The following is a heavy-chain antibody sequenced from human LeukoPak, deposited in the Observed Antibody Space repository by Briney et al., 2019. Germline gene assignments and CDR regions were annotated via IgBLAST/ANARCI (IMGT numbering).Heavy chain of an antibody. CDR3: ARAPAYGGDYSYYFDY. CDR2: IGTAGDT. Sequence: GRSLRLSCAASGFTFSSYDMHWVRQATGKGLEWVSAIGTAGDTYYPGSVKGRFTISRENAKNSLYLQMNSLRAGDTAVYYCARAPAYGGDYSYYFDYWGQGTLVTVSS. V-gene: IGHV3-13*01. J-gene: IGHJ4*02. CDR1: GFTFSSYD. D-gene: IGHD4-17*01.